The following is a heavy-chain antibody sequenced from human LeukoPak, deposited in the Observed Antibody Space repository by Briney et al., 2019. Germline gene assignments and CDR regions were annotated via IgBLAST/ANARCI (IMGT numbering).Heavy chain of an antibody. CDR1: GYTFTSYY. V-gene: IGHV1-46*01. CDR3: ARGVGYCSSTSCYSTVQYYMDV. D-gene: IGHD2-2*01. J-gene: IGHJ6*03. CDR2: INPSGGST. Sequence: ASVKVSCKASGYTFTSYYMHLVRQAPGQGLEWMGIINPSGGSTSYAQKFQGRVTMTRDTSTSTVYMELSSLRSEDTAVYYCARGVGYCSSTSCYSTVQYYMDVWGKGTTVTVSS.